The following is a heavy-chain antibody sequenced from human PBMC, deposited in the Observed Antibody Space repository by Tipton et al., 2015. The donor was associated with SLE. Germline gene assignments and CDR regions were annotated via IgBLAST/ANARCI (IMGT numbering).Heavy chain of an antibody. D-gene: IGHD6-25*01. Sequence: TLSLTCFVSGDSISSGDYYWNWIRQHPGKGLEWIGYVYYSGSTYYNPSLKSRVTISVDTSKNHFSLKVTSVTAADTAVYYCARVRSGSHDAFDLWGQGTMVTVSS. V-gene: IGHV4-31*03. CDR3: ARVRSGSHDAFDL. CDR2: VYYSGST. J-gene: IGHJ3*01. CDR1: GDSISSGDYY.